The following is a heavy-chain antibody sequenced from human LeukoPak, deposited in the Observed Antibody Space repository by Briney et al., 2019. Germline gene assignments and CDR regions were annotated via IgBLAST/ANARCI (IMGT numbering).Heavy chain of an antibody. Sequence: GSLRLSCAASGFTVSSYAMSWVRQAPGKGLEWVSSISGSGGNPYYADSAKGRFTISRDNSKNTLYLQMNSLRAEDTAVYYCAKGLNWFDPWGQGTLVTVSS. CDR2: ISGSGGNP. D-gene: IGHD4-11*01. CDR1: GFTVSSYA. V-gene: IGHV3-23*01. CDR3: AKGLNWFDP. J-gene: IGHJ5*02.